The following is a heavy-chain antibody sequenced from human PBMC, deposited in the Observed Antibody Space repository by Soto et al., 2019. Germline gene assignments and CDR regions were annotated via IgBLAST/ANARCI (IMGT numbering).Heavy chain of an antibody. CDR3: ARVEGYGDPSRGYWYFGL. CDR2: IKPDGSEK. D-gene: IGHD4-17*01. J-gene: IGHJ2*01. V-gene: IGHV3-7*01. Sequence: EVQLVESGGGLVQPGGSLRLSCAASEFTSVTYWMSWVRQAPGKGLEWVASIKPDGSEKPYVDSVKGRFTISRDNAKNSLDLQMNGVRAEDTAVYYWARVEGYGDPSRGYWYFGLWGRGTLVTVSS. CDR1: EFTSVTYW.